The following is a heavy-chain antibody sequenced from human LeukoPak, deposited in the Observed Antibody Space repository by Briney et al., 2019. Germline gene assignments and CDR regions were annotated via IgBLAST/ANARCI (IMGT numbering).Heavy chain of an antibody. CDR2: IYPGYSDT. Sequence: GESLKISCKGSGYSFTSYWIGWVRQMPGKGLEWMGIIYPGYSDTRYSPSFQGQVTISADKSISTAYLQWSSLKASDTAMYYCARHGWEYYYDSSGYNWFDPWGQGTLVTVSS. J-gene: IGHJ5*02. CDR1: GYSFTSYW. CDR3: ARHGWEYYYDSSGYNWFDP. D-gene: IGHD3-22*01. V-gene: IGHV5-51*01.